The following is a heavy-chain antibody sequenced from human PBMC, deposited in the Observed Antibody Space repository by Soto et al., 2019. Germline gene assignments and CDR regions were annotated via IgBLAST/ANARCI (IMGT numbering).Heavy chain of an antibody. J-gene: IGHJ6*02. D-gene: IGHD1-7*01. Sequence: GGSLRLSCAASGFTFSSYGMHWVRQAPGKGLEWVAVISYDGSNKYYADSVKGRFTISRDNSKNTLYLQMNSLRAEDTAVYYCAKRSVLELRIYYYGMDAWGQGTTVTVSS. CDR1: GFTFSSYG. V-gene: IGHV3-30*18. CDR2: ISYDGSNK. CDR3: AKRSVLELRIYYYGMDA.